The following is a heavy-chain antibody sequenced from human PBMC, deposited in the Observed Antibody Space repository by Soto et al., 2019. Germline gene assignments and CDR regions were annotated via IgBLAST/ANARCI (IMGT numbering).Heavy chain of an antibody. D-gene: IGHD2-15*01. Sequence: PSETLSLTCTVSGGSINNNNYYWAWIRQPPGKGLSWIASIYYDGSTYYNSSLKSRVTISRDTSKNHFSLRLTSMTAADTAVYYCATVLVGATRHPESDSWGQGTLVTVSS. CDR2: IYYDGST. J-gene: IGHJ4*02. V-gene: IGHV4-39*02. CDR3: ATVLVGATRHPESDS. CDR1: GGSINNNNYY.